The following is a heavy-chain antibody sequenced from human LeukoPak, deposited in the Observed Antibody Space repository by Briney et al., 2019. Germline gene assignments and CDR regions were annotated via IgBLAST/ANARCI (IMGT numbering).Heavy chain of an antibody. V-gene: IGHV4-59*01. CDR1: GGSISSYY. Sequence: SETLSLTCTVSGGSISSYYWSWIRQPPGKGLEWIGYIYYSGSTNYNPSLKSRVTISVDTSKNQFSLKLSSVTAADTAVYYCARAPRGDYGERWFDPWGQGTLVIVSS. CDR2: IYYSGST. CDR3: ARAPRGDYGERWFDP. D-gene: IGHD4-17*01. J-gene: IGHJ5*02.